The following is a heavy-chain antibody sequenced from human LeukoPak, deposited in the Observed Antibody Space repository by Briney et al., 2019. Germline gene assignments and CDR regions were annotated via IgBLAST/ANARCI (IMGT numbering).Heavy chain of an antibody. CDR1: GGSISSSSYY. D-gene: IGHD6-19*01. V-gene: IGHV4-39*01. CDR3: ASNSGWYSRFDY. CDR2: IYYSGST. J-gene: IGHJ4*02. Sequence: SETLSLTCTVSGGSISSSSYYWGWIRQPPGKGLEWIGSIYYSGSTYYNPSLKSRVTISVDTSKNQFSLKLSSVTAADTAVYYCASNSGWYSRFDYWGQGTLVTVSS.